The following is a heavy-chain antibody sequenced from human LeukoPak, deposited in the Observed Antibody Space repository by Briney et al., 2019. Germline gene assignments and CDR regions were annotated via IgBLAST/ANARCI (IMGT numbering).Heavy chain of an antibody. J-gene: IGHJ6*04. D-gene: IGHD3-16*02. V-gene: IGHV1-18*04. CDR2: ISAYNGNT. CDR3: ARYYDYVWGSYRSYYYYYGMDV. Sequence: ASVKVSCKASGYTFTSYGISWVRQAPGQELEWMGWISAYNGNTNYAQKLQGRVTMTTDTSTSTAYMELRSLRSDDTAVYYCARYYDYVWGSYRSYYYYYGMDVWGKGTTVTVSS. CDR1: GYTFTSYG.